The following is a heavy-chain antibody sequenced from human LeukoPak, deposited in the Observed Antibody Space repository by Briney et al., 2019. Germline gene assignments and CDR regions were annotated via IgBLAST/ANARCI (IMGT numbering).Heavy chain of an antibody. CDR1: GGSFSDYF. CDR2: INHSGRT. CDR3: ARDDVVVPAAIHYGMDV. J-gene: IGHJ6*02. V-gene: IGHV4-34*01. D-gene: IGHD2-2*01. Sequence: SETLSLTCAVYGGSFSDYFWGWIRQPPGKGLEWIGEINHSGRTYYNPSLKSRVTISVDTSKNQFSLNLSSVTAADTAVYYCARDDVVVPAAIHYGMDVWGQGTTVTVSS.